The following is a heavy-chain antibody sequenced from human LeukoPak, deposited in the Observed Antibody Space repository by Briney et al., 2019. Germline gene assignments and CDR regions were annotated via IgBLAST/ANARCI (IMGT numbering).Heavy chain of an antibody. CDR2: IRSKAYGGTT. CDR1: GFTFGDYA. D-gene: IGHD3-10*01. CDR3: TRDFGGFDP. Sequence: PGGSLRLSCTASGFTFGDYAMSWVRQAPGKGLEWVGFIRSKAYGGTTEYAASVKGRFTISRDDSKSIAYPQMNSLKTEDTAVYYCTRDFGGFDPWGQGTLVTVSS. V-gene: IGHV3-49*04. J-gene: IGHJ5*02.